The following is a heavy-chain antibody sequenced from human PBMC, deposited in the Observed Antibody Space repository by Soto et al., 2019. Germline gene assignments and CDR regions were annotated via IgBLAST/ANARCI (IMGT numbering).Heavy chain of an antibody. Sequence: GSLRLSCAASGFTFSSYAMHWVRQAPGKGLEWVAVISYDGSNKYYADSVKGRFTISRDNSKNTLYLQMNSLRAEDTAVYYCARVSHTAMVTSNLDYWGQGTLVTVSS. CDR1: GFTFSSYA. V-gene: IGHV3-30-3*01. D-gene: IGHD5-18*01. CDR3: ARVSHTAMVTSNLDY. J-gene: IGHJ4*02. CDR2: ISYDGSNK.